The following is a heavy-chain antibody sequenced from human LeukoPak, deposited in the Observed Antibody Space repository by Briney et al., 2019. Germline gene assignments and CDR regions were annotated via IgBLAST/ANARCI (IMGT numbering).Heavy chain of an antibody. V-gene: IGHV3-7*01. CDR2: IKQDGTEK. J-gene: IGHJ4*02. CDR1: GFTFTKNW. CDR3: VRGSYGAYDY. D-gene: IGHD4-17*01. Sequence: GGSLRLSCAASGFTFTKNWMTWVRQAPGKGLEWVANIKQDGTEKYYVDSVKGRFTISRDNAKNSVYLQMNSLRAEDTAVYYCVRGSYGAYDYWGQGSLVTVSS.